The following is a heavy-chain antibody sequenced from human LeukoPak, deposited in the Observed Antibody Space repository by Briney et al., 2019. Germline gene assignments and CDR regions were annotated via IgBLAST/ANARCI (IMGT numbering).Heavy chain of an antibody. V-gene: IGHV1-18*01. Sequence: ASVKVSCKASGYTFTSYGISWVRQAPGQGLEWMGLISAYNGNTNYAQKLQGRVTMTTDTSTSTAYMELRSLRSDDTAVYYCARVKYYYDSSGYYYFDYWGQGTLATVSS. J-gene: IGHJ4*02. CDR1: GYTFTSYG. CDR3: ARVKYYYDSSGYYYFDY. D-gene: IGHD3-22*01. CDR2: ISAYNGNT.